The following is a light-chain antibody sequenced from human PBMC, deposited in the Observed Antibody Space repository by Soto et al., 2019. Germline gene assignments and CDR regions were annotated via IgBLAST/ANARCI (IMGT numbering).Light chain of an antibody. V-gene: IGKV3-20*01. CDR1: ESVSSSN. Sequence: EIVLTQSPGTLSLSPGERATLSCRASESVSSSNLSWCQQRPGQAPRLLISGASSSATGISDRFTGSGSGTDILRTIGRLDPEDFAAYSCLQHSGSSHTFVGGTQVEI. J-gene: IGKJ4*01. CDR3: LQHSGSSHT. CDR2: GAS.